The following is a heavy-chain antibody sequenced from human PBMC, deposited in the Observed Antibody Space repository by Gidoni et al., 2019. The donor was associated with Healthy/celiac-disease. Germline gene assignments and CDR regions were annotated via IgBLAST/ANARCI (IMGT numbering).Heavy chain of an antibody. CDR2: ISWNSGSI. D-gene: IGHD2-21*01. V-gene: IGHV3-9*01. J-gene: IGHJ3*02. CDR3: AKDYSTSPDAFDI. Sequence: GISWNSGSIGYADSVKGRFTISRDNAKNSPYLQMNSLRAEDTALYYCAKDYSTSPDAFDIWGQGTMVTVSS.